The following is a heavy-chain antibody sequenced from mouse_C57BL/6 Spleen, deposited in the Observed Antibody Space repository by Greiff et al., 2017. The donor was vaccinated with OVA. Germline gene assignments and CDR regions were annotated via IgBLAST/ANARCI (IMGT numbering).Heavy chain of an antibody. V-gene: IGHV1-82*01. J-gene: IGHJ1*03. Sequence: QVHVKQSGPELVKPGASVKISCKASGYAFSSSWMNWVKQRPGKGLEWIGRIYPGDGDTNYNGKFKGKATLTADKSSSTAYMQLSSLTSEDSAVYFCAGGAYYYGSSYHWYFDVWGTGTTVTVSS. D-gene: IGHD1-1*01. CDR2: IYPGDGDT. CDR1: GYAFSSSW. CDR3: AGGAYYYGSSYHWYFDV.